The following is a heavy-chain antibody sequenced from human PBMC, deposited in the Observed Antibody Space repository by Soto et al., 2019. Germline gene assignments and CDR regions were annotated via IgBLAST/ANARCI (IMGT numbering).Heavy chain of an antibody. D-gene: IGHD3-10*01. CDR3: ARGHCRYDLDV. Sequence: SETLSLTCTVSGGSITSAGYSWDWIRQPPGKGLEWVGYIYQSGSSSDNPSLKNRVTISLNRSKNQFSLNLTSVTAADTAVYFGARGHCRYDLDVWGQGTTVTVSS. V-gene: IGHV4-30-2*01. CDR2: IYQSGSS. CDR1: GGSITSAGYS. J-gene: IGHJ6*02.